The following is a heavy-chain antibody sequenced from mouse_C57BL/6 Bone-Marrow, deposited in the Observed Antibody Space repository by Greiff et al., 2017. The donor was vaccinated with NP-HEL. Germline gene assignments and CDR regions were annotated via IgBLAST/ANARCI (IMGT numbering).Heavy chain of an antibody. CDR3: VTSYYYGRGDAMDY. D-gene: IGHD1-1*01. V-gene: IGHV10-1*01. J-gene: IGHJ4*01. Sequence: EVKLEESGGGLVQPKGSLKLSCAASGFSFNTYAMNWVRQAPGKGLEWVARIRSKSNNYATYYADSVKDRFTISRDDSESMLYLQMNNLKTEDTAMYYCVTSYYYGRGDAMDYWGQGTSVTVSS. CDR2: IRSKSNNYAT. CDR1: GFSFNTYA.